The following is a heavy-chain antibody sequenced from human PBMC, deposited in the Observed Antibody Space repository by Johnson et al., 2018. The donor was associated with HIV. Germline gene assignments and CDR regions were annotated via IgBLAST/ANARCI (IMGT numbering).Heavy chain of an antibody. CDR1: GFTFSSYT. CDR3: ARGRASWELYDAFVI. CDR2: ISYDGSNE. J-gene: IGHJ3*02. Sequence: QVQLVESGGGVVQPGRSLRLSCAASGFTFSSYTMYWVRQAPGKGLEWVAVISYDGSNEYYADSVKGRFTISRDNSKNTLYLQMSSLRAGDTAVYYCARGRASWELYDAFVIWGQGTMVIVS. D-gene: IGHD1-26*01. V-gene: IGHV3-30*04.